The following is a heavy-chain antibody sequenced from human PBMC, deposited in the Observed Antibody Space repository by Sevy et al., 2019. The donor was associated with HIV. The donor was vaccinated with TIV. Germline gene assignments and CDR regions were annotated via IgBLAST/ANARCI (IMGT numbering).Heavy chain of an antibody. J-gene: IGHJ4*02. V-gene: IGHV4-4*07. CDR2: INTSGST. CDR1: GDSFSSYF. Sequence: SETLSLTCTVSGDSFSSYFWAWIRQPAGKGLEWMGRINTSGSTNYNPSLKSRVTMSVDMSKSQFSLKVTSLTDADTAIYFCASSNWVTATNGFSKSYYFDYWGQGSLVTVSS. CDR3: ASSNWVTATNGFSKSYYFDY. D-gene: IGHD7-27*01.